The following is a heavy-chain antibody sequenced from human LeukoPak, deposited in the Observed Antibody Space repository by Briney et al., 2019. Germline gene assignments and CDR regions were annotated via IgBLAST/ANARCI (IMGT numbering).Heavy chain of an antibody. CDR3: ARHSRPVGATTDWFDP. J-gene: IGHJ5*02. CDR2: IYPGDSDT. D-gene: IGHD1-26*01. CDR1: GYNFNTYW. V-gene: IGHV5-51*01. Sequence: GESLQISCEGSGYNFNTYWIGWVRQMPGKGLEWMGIIYPGDSDTRYSPSFQGQVTISADKSISTAYLQWSSLRASDTAMYYCARHSRPVGATTDWFDPWGQGTLVTVSS.